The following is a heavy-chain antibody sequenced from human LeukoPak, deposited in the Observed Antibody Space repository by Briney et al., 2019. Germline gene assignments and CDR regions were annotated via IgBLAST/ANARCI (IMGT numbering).Heavy chain of an antibody. J-gene: IGHJ5*02. CDR3: ASPCSGGSCYGFRFDP. Sequence: SVTVSCTASGGTFSRYTMSWVRQAPGQGLEWMGGIITIVGIANYAQTFQGRVTITTDNSTSTAYMELSSLRSEDTAVYYCASPCSGGSCYGFRFDPWGQGTLVTVSS. D-gene: IGHD2-15*01. CDR2: IITIVGIA. CDR1: GGTFSRYT. V-gene: IGHV1-69*10.